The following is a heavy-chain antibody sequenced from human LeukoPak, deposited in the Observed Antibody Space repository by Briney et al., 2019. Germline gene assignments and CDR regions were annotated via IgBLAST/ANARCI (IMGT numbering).Heavy chain of an antibody. V-gene: IGHV3-21*01. Sequence: PGGSLRLSCAASGFTFSSYSMNWVRQAPGKGLEWVLAISSSSSYIYFADSVKGRFTISRDNAKNSLYLQMNSLRAEDTAVYYCARDSLDYYDSRGYAYYYYMDVWGKGTTVTVSS. CDR3: ARDSLDYYDSRGYAYYYYMDV. D-gene: IGHD3-22*01. CDR1: GFTFSSYS. CDR2: ISSSSSYI. J-gene: IGHJ6*03.